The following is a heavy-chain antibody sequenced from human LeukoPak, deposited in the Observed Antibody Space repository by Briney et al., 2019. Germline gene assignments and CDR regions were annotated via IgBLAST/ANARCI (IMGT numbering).Heavy chain of an antibody. Sequence: AGGSLRLSCAASRFIFRNFWMSWVRQAPGKGLEWVATIDQRGGDKFSVDSVKGRFIISRDNAKNSVYLQMNFLTVEDTAVYYCARSSLGWFDPWGQGTLVTVSS. V-gene: IGHV3-7*01. CDR1: RFIFRNFW. J-gene: IGHJ5*02. D-gene: IGHD7-27*01. CDR2: IDQRGGDK. CDR3: ARSSLGWFDP.